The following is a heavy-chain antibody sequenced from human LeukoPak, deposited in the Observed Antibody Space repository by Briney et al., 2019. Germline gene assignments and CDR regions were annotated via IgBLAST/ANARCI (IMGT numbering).Heavy chain of an antibody. CDR1: GDSITSGH. J-gene: IGHJ4*02. CDR2: IHYSGSP. Sequence: SETLSLTCTVSGDSITSGHWSWIRQPPGKGLEWIEFIHYSGSPTYTPSLQSRVTISVDTSKNQFSLKLNSVTTADTAVYHCATGNSGYVSYWGQGILVIVSS. D-gene: IGHD5-12*01. V-gene: IGHV4-59*01. CDR3: ATGNSGYVSY.